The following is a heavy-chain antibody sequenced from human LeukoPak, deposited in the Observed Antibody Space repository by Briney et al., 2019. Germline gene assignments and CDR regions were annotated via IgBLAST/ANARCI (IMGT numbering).Heavy chain of an antibody. CDR2: IYYSGST. Sequence: SETLSLTCSVSGASINGYYWNWIRQPPGKGLQWIGHIYYSGSTSYNLSLKSRVTISVDTSKNQFSLKLTSVTGVDTAVYYCARGGVTATHYYYGMDVWGKGATVTVSS. D-gene: IGHD2-15*01. V-gene: IGHV4-59*01. CDR1: GASINGYY. J-gene: IGHJ6*04. CDR3: ARGGVTATHYYYGMDV.